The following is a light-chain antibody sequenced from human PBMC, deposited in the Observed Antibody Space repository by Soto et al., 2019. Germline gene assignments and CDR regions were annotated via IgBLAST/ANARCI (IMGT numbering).Light chain of an antibody. CDR3: QQSYSTHPWT. CDR1: QSISSY. CDR2: AAS. J-gene: IGKJ1*01. Sequence: DIQMTQSPSSLYASVGDRVTITGRASQSISSYLNWYQQRPAKATKLLIYAASSLQSGVPSRFSGSGSGTDFTLTISSLQPEDFAAYFCQQSYSTHPWTFGQGTKVDIK. V-gene: IGKV1-39*01.